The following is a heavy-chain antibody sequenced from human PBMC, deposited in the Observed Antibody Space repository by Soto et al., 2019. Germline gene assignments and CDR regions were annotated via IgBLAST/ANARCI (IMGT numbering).Heavy chain of an antibody. V-gene: IGHV3-74*01. J-gene: IGHJ5*02. CDR3: AREFCSGGNCYTYYFDP. Sequence: PDGSMRLSCAASGRSFNRYGMNWVRNATGKGLVWVSHINTDGSNTNYADSVKGRFTISRDNAKSTLFLQMNSLRDEDTAVYYCAREFCSGGNCYTYYFDPCGQVIPFTVSS. D-gene: IGHD2-15*01. CDR1: GRSFNRYG. CDR2: INTDGSNT.